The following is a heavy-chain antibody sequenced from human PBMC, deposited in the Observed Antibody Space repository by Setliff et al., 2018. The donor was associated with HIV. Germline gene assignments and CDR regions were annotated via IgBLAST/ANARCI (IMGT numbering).Heavy chain of an antibody. J-gene: IGHJ3*01. V-gene: IGHV3-7*05. CDR3: VKSQSQWLRFDVFDL. D-gene: IGHD5-12*01. CDR2: IKQDGNEE. Sequence: QTGGSLRLSCSASGFTFSSYWMTWVRQPPGKGLEWVANIKQDGNEEDYLDSVKGRFTISRDNAKNSLYLQMNTLRAEDSAVYYCVKSQSQWLRFDVFDLWGQGTMVTVSS. CDR1: GFTFSSYW.